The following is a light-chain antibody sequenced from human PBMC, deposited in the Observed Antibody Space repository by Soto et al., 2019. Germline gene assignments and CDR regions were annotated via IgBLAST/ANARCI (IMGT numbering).Light chain of an antibody. J-gene: IGKJ5*01. V-gene: IGKV3-15*01. CDR3: QQHINWPLT. CDR1: QSVDIN. CDR2: GAS. Sequence: EIVLTQSPATLSVSPGARVPLSCRARQSVDINLAWYPQQPGQAPRLLIYGASTRATDMPGRFSGRGSGTEFTLTISRLEPEDFAVYYCQQHINWPLTFGGGTRLEIK.